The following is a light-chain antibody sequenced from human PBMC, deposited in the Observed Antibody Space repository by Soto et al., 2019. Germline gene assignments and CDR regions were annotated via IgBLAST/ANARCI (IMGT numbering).Light chain of an antibody. Sequence: EIVLTQSPGTLSLSPGERATLSCRASQSVGTSLAWYQQKPGQAPRLLMYGASNRATGIPDRFSGSGSGTDFTLTISRLEPDDFAVFHCQQYSSSPWTFGQGTKVEIK. J-gene: IGKJ1*01. V-gene: IGKV3-20*01. CDR2: GAS. CDR1: QSVGTS. CDR3: QQYSSSPWT.